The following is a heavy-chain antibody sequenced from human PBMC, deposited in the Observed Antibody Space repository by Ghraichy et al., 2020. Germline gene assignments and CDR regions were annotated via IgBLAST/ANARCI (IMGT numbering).Heavy chain of an antibody. CDR1: GGSISSGGYY. V-gene: IGHV4-31*03. J-gene: IGHJ4*02. D-gene: IGHD2-8*02. CDR2: IYYSGST. Sequence: LSLTCTVSGGSISSGGYYWSWIRQHPGKGLEWIGYIYYSGSTYYNPSLKSRVTISVDTSKNQFSLKLSSVTAADTAVYYCAAGGVDPNFDYWGQGTLVTVSS. CDR3: AAGGVDPNFDY.